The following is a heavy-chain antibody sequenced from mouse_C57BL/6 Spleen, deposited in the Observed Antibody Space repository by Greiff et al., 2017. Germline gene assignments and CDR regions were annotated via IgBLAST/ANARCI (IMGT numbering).Heavy chain of an antibody. CDR3: ARHYGYDVDWYFDV. D-gene: IGHD2-2*01. CDR1: GFTFSDYY. V-gene: IGHV5-12*01. CDR2: ISNGGGST. Sequence: DVKLQESGGGLVQPGGSLKLSCAASGFTFSDYYMYWVRQTPEKRLEWVAYISNGGGSTYYPDTVKGRFTISRDNAKNTLYLQMSRLKSEDTAMYYCARHYGYDVDWYFDVWGTGTTVTVSS. J-gene: IGHJ1*03.